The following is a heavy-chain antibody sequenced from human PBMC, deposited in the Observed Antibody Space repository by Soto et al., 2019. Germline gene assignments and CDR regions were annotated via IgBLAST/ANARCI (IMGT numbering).Heavy chain of an antibody. J-gene: IGHJ5*02. CDR3: ARQDGSGSYHNWFDP. V-gene: IGHV5-51*01. Sequence: PGESLKISCKGSGYSFTSYWIGWVRQMPGKGLEWMGIIYPGGSDTRYSPSFQGQVTIPADKSISTAYLQWSSLKASDTAMYYCARQDGSGSYHNWFDPWGQGTLVTVSS. CDR1: GYSFTSYW. D-gene: IGHD3-10*01. CDR2: IYPGGSDT.